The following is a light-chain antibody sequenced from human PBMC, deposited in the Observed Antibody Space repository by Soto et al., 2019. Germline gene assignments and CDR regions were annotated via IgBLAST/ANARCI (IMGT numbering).Light chain of an antibody. V-gene: IGKV2-30*01. CDR2: QAS. Sequence: DVVMTQSPLSLPVTLGQPASISCRSSQSLVYRDGIAYLNWFHQRPGQSPRRLIYQASHRDSGXPXRXXGSGAGTDLTLKISRVEAEDVGVYYCMQGTHWPPYTFGQGTRLEIK. CDR1: QSLVYRDGIAY. CDR3: MQGTHWPPYT. J-gene: IGKJ2*01.